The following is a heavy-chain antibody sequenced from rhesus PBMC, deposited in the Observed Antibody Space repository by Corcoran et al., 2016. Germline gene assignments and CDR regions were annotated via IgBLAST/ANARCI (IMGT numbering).Heavy chain of an antibody. CDR1: GFTFSSYD. CDR2: ISNTGKTI. J-gene: IGHJ5-1*01. D-gene: IGHD2-15*01. CDR3: TRDLVVVLTAPWYNRFDV. V-gene: IGHV3S4*01. Sequence: EVQLVETGGGLVQPGGSLKLSCAASGFTFSSYDMSWVRQALGKGLEWVSSISNTGKTIYHADSVKGRFTISRDNAKNSLSLQMNSLKTEDTAVYYCTRDLVVVLTAPWYNRFDVWGPGVLVTVSS.